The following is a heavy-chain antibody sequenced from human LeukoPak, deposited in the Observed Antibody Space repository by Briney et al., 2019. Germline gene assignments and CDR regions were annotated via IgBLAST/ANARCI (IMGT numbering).Heavy chain of an antibody. CDR1: GYTLTELS. D-gene: IGHD3-22*01. J-gene: IGHJ4*02. V-gene: IGHV1-24*01. Sequence: ASVKVSCKVSGYTLTELSMHWVRQAPGKGLEWRGGFDPEDGETIYTQRFQGRVTMTEHTSTDTAYMELSSVRSEDTAVYYCAGSVYYYDSSGSNAFDYWGQGTLVTVSS. CDR2: FDPEDGET. CDR3: AGSVYYYDSSGSNAFDY.